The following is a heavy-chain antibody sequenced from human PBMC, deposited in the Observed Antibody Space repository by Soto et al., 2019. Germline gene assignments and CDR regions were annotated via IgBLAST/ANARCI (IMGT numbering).Heavy chain of an antibody. V-gene: IGHV3-9*01. J-gene: IGHJ6*02. Sequence: GGSLRLSCAASGFTFDDYAMHWVRQAPGKGLEWVSGISWNSGSIGYADSVKGRFTISRDNAKNSLYLQMNSLRAEDTALYYCAKAAVAGWMGVDYYYYGMGVWGQGTTVTVSS. CDR3: AKAAVAGWMGVDYYYYGMGV. CDR1: GFTFDDYA. CDR2: ISWNSGSI. D-gene: IGHD6-19*01.